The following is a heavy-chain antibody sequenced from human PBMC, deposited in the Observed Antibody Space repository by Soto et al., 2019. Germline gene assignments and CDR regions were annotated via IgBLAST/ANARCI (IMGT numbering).Heavy chain of an antibody. CDR3: ARDKYSGYDWGGYYYGMDV. D-gene: IGHD5-12*01. J-gene: IGHJ6*02. Sequence: PGGSLRLSCAASGFTFSSYSMNWVRQAPGKGLEWVSYISSSSSTIYYADSVKGRFTISRDNAKNSLYLQMNSLRDEDTAVYYCARDKYSGYDWGGYYYGMDVWGQGTTVTVSS. V-gene: IGHV3-48*02. CDR1: GFTFSSYS. CDR2: ISSSSSTI.